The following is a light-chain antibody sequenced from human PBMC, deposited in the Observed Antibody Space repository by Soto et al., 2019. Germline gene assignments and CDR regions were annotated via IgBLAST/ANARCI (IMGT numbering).Light chain of an antibody. V-gene: IGKV3-15*01. Sequence: EIVMRPPPATMSVSREERAIPSCRACHSVSSNSAWYQQKPGHAPRLLISCASTRAIGIRARFTGCGSGTEFTHTFSILQSEDLSVYFCLQYNNWSLTFGQGTKGDIK. J-gene: IGKJ1*01. CDR3: LQYNNWSLT. CDR2: CAS. CDR1: HSVSSN.